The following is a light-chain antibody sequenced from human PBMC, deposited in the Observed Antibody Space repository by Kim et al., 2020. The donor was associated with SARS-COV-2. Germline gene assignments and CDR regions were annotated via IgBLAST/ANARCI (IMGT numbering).Light chain of an antibody. Sequence: SSELTQDPAVSVALGQTVRITCQGDSLRSYYASWYQQKPGQAPVVVIYGKSNRLSGIPERFSGSNSGDTASLTITGAQAEDEADYYCNSRDSSTNHLVFG. CDR3: NSRDSSTNHLV. CDR1: SLRSYY. CDR2: GKS. V-gene: IGLV3-19*01. J-gene: IGLJ2*01.